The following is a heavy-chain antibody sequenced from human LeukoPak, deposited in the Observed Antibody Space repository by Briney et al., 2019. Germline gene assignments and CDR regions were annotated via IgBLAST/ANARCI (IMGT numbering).Heavy chain of an antibody. CDR2: ISYDGSNK. D-gene: IGHD2-21*02. CDR3: AKAFGPCRVVTDCRDFDY. J-gene: IGHJ4*02. Sequence: GGSLRLSCAASGFTFSSYAMSWVRQAPGKGLEWVAVISYDGSNKYYADSVKGRFTISRDNSKNTLYLQMNSLRAEDTAVYYCAKAFGPCRVVTDCRDFDYWGQGTLVTVSS. V-gene: IGHV3-30*18. CDR1: GFTFSSYA.